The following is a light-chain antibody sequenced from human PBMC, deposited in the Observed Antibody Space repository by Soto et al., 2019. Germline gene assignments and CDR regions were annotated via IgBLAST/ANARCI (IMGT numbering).Light chain of an antibody. CDR3: QQSFTNQLT. V-gene: IGKV1-39*01. Sequence: IQMTQSPSSLSASVGDRVAITCRASQNIGRFLNWHQQKPGKAPNVLINVASTLRSGVPSRFSGSGSGTDFNLTINSLQPEDFATYFCQQSFTNQLTFCGGTKVDIK. J-gene: IGKJ4*01. CDR2: VAS. CDR1: QNIGRF.